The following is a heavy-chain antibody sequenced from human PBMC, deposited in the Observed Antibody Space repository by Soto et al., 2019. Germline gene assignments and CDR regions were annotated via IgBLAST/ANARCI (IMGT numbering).Heavy chain of an antibody. D-gene: IGHD2-15*01. J-gene: IGHJ6*02. CDR2: INPKNGDT. Sequence: QEQLVQPGPEVKKPGASVKVSCESSGYTFIGFSLHWVRQAPGQGLEWMGWINPKNGDTYYAQKFQGSVTMTRDTSINTVYMELNSLKSDDTAVYYCSKGRWTVGHCSGGSCYDGMDVWGQGTTVTVSS. CDR1: GYTFIGFS. CDR3: SKGRWTVGHCSGGSCYDGMDV. V-gene: IGHV1-2*02.